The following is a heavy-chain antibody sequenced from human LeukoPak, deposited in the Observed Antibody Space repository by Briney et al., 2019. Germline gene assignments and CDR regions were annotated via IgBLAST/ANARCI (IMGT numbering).Heavy chain of an antibody. J-gene: IGHJ6*03. CDR3: ARASYGGNPSPSAMYYYYYYMDV. D-gene: IGHD4/OR15-4a*01. V-gene: IGHV1-8*01. CDR2: MNPNSGNT. Sequence: ASVKVSCKASGYTFTSYDINWVRQATGQGLEWMGWMNPNSGNTGYAQKFQGRVTMTRNTSISTAYMELSSLRSEDTAVYYCARASYGGNPSPSAMYYYYYYMDVWGKATTVTVSS. CDR1: GYTFTSYD.